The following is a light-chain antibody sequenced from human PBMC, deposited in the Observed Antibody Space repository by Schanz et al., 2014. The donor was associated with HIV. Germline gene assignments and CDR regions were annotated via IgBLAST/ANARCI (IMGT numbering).Light chain of an antibody. CDR1: SSNIGINT. CDR2: ANM. Sequence: SVLTQPPSVSGTPGQRVTILCSGSSSNIGINTVNWYQHLPGTAPKLLMYANMERPSGVPDRFSGSGSGTSASLAISGLQSEDEADYYCAAWDDSLNGWVFGGGTKLTVL. CDR3: AAWDDSLNGWV. J-gene: IGLJ3*02. V-gene: IGLV1-44*01.